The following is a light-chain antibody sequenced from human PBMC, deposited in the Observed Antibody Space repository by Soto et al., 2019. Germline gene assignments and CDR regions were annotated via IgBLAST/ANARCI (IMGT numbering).Light chain of an antibody. CDR1: QTISSW. J-gene: IGKJ3*01. Sequence: DIQMTQSPSTLSGSVGDRFTITCRASQTISSWLAWYQQKPGKAPKLLIYATSTLQSGVPSRFSGRDSGADFTLTINNLQPEDFATYYCQQPPYTFGPGTKVDIK. V-gene: IGKV1-5*01. CDR3: QQPPYT. CDR2: ATS.